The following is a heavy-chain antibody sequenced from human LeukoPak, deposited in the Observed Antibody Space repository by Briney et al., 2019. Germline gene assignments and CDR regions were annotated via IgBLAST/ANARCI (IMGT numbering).Heavy chain of an antibody. CDR1: GFTVSSNY. V-gene: IGHV3-66*01. J-gene: IGHJ4*02. CDR2: IYSGGST. CDR3: ARASIAAAGPFDY. D-gene: IGHD6-13*01. Sequence: GGSLRLSCAASGFTVSSNYMSWVRQAPGKGLEWVSVIYSGGSTYYADSVKGRFTISRDNSKNTLYLQMNSLRAEDTAVYYCARASIAAAGPFDYWGQGTLVTVSS.